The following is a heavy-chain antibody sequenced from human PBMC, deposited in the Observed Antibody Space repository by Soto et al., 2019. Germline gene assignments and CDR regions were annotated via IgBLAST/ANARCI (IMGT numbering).Heavy chain of an antibody. J-gene: IGHJ4*02. Sequence: QVQLVQSGAEVKKPGASVTVSCEGSGYTFIDYYMHWVRQAPGQGFEWMGRISPKSGGTNYAQKFHGRVTMTWDTSRNTAYMELSSLMSEDTAVYDWARPPGYISDWYYFDLWGQGTLVTVSS. CDR3: ARPPGYISDWYYFDL. CDR2: ISPKSGGT. V-gene: IGHV1-2*02. CDR1: GYTFIDYY. D-gene: IGHD6-19*01.